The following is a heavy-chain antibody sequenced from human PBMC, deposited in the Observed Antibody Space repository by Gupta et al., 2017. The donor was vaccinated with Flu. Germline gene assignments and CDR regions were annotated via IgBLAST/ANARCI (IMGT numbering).Heavy chain of an antibody. CDR1: GDSIASAHY. Sequence: QVRLQQSGPGLLKPSETLSLTCVVSGDSIASAHYWGWIRQPPGRGLEWIGSIFYRWDPDYNPSLKSRVTITVDTSKNQFSLKLTSLTAADTAMYYCARSDGGTAARFDYWGQGTLVDVSS. CDR3: ARSDGGTAARFDY. D-gene: IGHD6-13*01. CDR2: IFYRWDP. J-gene: IGHJ4*01. V-gene: IGHV4-38-2*01.